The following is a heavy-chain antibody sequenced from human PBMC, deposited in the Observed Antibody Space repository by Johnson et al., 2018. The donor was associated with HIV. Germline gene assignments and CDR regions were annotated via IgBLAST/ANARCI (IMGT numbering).Heavy chain of an antibody. D-gene: IGHD4-11*01. CDR2: ISWNSGSI. CDR3: AKDLNPLTTLDAFDI. CDR1: GFTFDDYA. Sequence: VQLVESGGDLVQPGRSLRLSCAASGFTFDDYAMHWVRQAPGKGLEWVSGISWNSGSIGYADSVKGRFTISRDNAKNSLYLQMNSLRAEDTAFYYCAKDLNPLTTLDAFDIWGQGTMVTVSS. V-gene: IGHV3-9*01. J-gene: IGHJ3*02.